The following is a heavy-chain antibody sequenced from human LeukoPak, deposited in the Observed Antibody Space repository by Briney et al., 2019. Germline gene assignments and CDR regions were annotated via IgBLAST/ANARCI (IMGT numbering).Heavy chain of an antibody. CDR3: ARTAARQDAFNI. D-gene: IGHD6-25*01. CDR1: GYTFTSYG. J-gene: IGHJ3*02. CDR2: INPSGDST. Sequence: GASVKVSCKASGYTFTSYGISWVRQAPGQGLAWMGMINPSGDSTTYAQKFQDRVTMTRDTSTSTVYMELSSLISEDTAVYYCARTAARQDAFNIWGQGTMVTVSS. V-gene: IGHV1-46*01.